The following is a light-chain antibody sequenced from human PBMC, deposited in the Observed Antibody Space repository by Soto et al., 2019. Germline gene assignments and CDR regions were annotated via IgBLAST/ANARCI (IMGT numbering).Light chain of an antibody. CDR1: QSVSSSY. CDR2: DAS. CDR3: QQRSNWPIT. J-gene: IGKJ5*01. V-gene: IGKV3-11*01. Sequence: DIVLTQSPGTLSLSPGERATLSCRASQSVSSSYLAWYQQKPGQAPRLLIYDASNRATGIPARFSGSGSGTDFTLIIGSLEPEDFALYYCQQRSNWPITFGQGTRLEIK.